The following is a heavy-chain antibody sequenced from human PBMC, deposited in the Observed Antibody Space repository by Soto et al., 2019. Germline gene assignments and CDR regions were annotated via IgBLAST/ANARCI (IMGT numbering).Heavy chain of an antibody. CDR3: ARDPNGDYVGAFEF. CDR2: IHGGGVTT. J-gene: IGHJ3*01. D-gene: IGHD4-17*01. V-gene: IGHV3-23*01. CDR1: GFTISNFA. Sequence: GGSLRLSCAASGFTISNFAMMWLRQAPGRGLEWISAIHGGGVTTFHADSVKGRFTISRDDSKNTLYLHMNSLRAEDTAVYYCARDPNGDYVGAFEFWGQGTMVTV.